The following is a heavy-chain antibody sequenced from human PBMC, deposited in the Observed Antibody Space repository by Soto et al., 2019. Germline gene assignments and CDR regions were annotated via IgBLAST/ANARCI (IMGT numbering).Heavy chain of an antibody. Sequence: EVQLVESGGGLVKPGGSLRLSCAASGFTFGSHSMYWVRQAPGKGLEWVSSISGSSSYIYYADSVKGRFTISRDNAKNSLYLHMNSLTAEDTALYYCGRAGVVVVGAASRLLDYWGQGTLVTVSS. J-gene: IGHJ4*02. V-gene: IGHV3-21*01. CDR3: GRAGVVVVGAASRLLDY. D-gene: IGHD2-15*01. CDR2: ISGSSSYI. CDR1: GFTFGSHS.